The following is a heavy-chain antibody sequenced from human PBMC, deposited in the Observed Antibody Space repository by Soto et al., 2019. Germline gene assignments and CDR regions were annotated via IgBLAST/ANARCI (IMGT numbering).Heavy chain of an antibody. CDR3: ARHTPAISISDH. V-gene: IGHV4-39*01. CDR2: IYYSGRT. Sequence: QLQLQESGPGLVKPSETLSLPCTVSGGSITSSSYSWVWIRQPPGKGLEWIGSIYYSGRTYYNPSLTSRVTISVHTFKIQFPLTLISVTAADTAVYSCARHTPAISISDHWGQGTLVTVSS. J-gene: IGHJ4*02. D-gene: IGHD2-15*01. CDR1: GGSITSSSYS.